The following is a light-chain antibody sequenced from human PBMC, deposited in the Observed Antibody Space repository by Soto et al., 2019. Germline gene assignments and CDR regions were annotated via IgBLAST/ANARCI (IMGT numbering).Light chain of an antibody. V-gene: IGKV3-15*01. CDR3: QQYNNWPWT. CDR2: GAS. Sequence: EIVLTQSPATLSLSPGERATLSCRASQSVSSYLAWYQQKPGQAPRLLIYGASTRATGIPARFSGSGSATEFTLTISSLQSGDFAVYYCQQYNNWPWTFGQGTKVDIK. CDR1: QSVSSY. J-gene: IGKJ1*01.